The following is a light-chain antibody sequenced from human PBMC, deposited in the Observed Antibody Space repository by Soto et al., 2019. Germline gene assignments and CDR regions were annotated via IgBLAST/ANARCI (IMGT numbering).Light chain of an antibody. CDR3: TQRHMWPIP. CDR2: DAS. Sequence: ISMSQSQYSLSASVGDRVTITCQASQDSSNYLNWDQQKPGKAPKLLIYDASNLETGVPSRFSGSGSGTDFTFTISSLEPEDSAVYYCTQRHMWPIPFCHGTRPAVK. V-gene: IGKV1-33*01. J-gene: IGKJ5*01. CDR1: QDSSNY.